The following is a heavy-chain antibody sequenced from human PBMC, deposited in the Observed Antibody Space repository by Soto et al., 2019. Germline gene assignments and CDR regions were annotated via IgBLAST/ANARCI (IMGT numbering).Heavy chain of an antibody. D-gene: IGHD4-4*01. V-gene: IGHV4-34*01. CDR1: GGSFSGYY. J-gene: IGHJ4*02. CDR3: ARIALHCFDY. CDR2: INHSGST. Sequence: SETLSLTCAVYGGSFSGYYLSWIRQPPGKGLEWIGEINHSGSTNYNPSLKSRVTISVDTSKNQFSLKLSSVTAADTAVYYCARIALHCFDYWGQGTLVTVSS.